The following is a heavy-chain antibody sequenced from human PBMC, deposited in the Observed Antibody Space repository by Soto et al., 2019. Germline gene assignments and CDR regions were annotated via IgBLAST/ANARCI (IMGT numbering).Heavy chain of an antibody. D-gene: IGHD3-22*01. J-gene: IGHJ4*02. V-gene: IGHV3-48*02. CDR1: GFTFSSYS. CDR3: ARDHEXHYYDSSGYYDARPFDY. CDR2: ISSSSSTI. Sequence: GGSLRLSCAASGFTFSSYSMNWVRQAPGKGLEWVSYISSSSSTIYYADSVKGRFTISRDNAKNSLYLQMNSLRDEDTAVYYCARDHEXHYYDSSGYYDARPFDYWGQGTLVTVSS.